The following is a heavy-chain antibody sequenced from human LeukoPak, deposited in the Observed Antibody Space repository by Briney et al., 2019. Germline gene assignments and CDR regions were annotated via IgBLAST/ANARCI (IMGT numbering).Heavy chain of an antibody. V-gene: IGHV4-4*07. D-gene: IGHD3-3*01. CDR3: ARENYDFWSGSVTGYYYYYMDV. CDR1: GVSISSYY. Sequence: SETLSLTCTVSGVSISSYYWSWIRQPAGKGLEWIGRIYTSGSTNYNPSLKSRVTMSVDTSKNQFSLKLSSVTAADTAVYYCARENYDFWSGSVTGYYYYYMDVWGKGTTVTVSS. J-gene: IGHJ6*03. CDR2: IYTSGST.